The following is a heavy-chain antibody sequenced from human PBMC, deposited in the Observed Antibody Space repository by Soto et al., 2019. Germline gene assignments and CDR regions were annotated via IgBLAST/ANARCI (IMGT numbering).Heavy chain of an antibody. CDR3: ARATPAGSADF. CDR1: GGPNIRDGYY. D-gene: IGHD2-2*01. CDR2: ISYRGSS. J-gene: IGHJ4*02. Sequence: QVQLQESGPGLVKPSQTLSLTCTVSGGPNIRDGYYWSWIRQHPGKGLEWIAYISYRGSSYSNPSLKSRVTISADTSKNQFSLRLTSVTAADTAVYFCARATPAGSADFWGQGTLVTVSS. V-gene: IGHV4-31*03.